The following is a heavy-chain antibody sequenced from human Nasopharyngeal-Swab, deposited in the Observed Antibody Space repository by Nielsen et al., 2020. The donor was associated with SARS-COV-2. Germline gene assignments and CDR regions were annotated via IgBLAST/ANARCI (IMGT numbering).Heavy chain of an antibody. CDR1: GGSISSGDYY. D-gene: IGHD4-17*01. CDR2: IYYSGST. V-gene: IGHV4-61*08. Sequence: SETLSLTCTVSGGSISSGDYYWSWIRQPPGKGLEWIGYIYYSGSTNYNPSLRSRVTISVDTSKNQFSLKLSSVTAADTAVYYCAREEEEGTVPNNWFDPWGQGTLVTVSS. J-gene: IGHJ5*02. CDR3: AREEEEGTVPNNWFDP.